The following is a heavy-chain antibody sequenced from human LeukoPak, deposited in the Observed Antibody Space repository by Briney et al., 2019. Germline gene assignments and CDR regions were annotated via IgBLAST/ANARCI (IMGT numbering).Heavy chain of an antibody. D-gene: IGHD5-18*01. J-gene: IGHJ4*02. V-gene: IGHV4-30-4*02. CDR3: ARADTAMVRGYFDY. CDR2: IYYSGST. Sequence: SETLSLTCTVSGGSISSGDYYWSWIRQPPGKGLEWIGYIYYSGSTYYNPSLKSRVTISVDTSKNQFSLKLSSVTAADTAVYYCARADTAMVRGYFDYWGQGTLVTVSS. CDR1: GGSISSGDYY.